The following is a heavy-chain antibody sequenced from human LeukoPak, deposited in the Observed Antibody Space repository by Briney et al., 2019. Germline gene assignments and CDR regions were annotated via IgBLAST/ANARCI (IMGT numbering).Heavy chain of an antibody. CDR2: ISFDGSNQ. CDR1: GFTFSSYH. J-gene: IGHJ4*02. Sequence: RGSLRLSCAASGFTFSSYHMHWVRQSPGKGLERVAAISFDGSNQFYVDSVKGRLTISRDNSKDTLYLQMDSLRPEDTAVYYCARGTTNHYFDYWGQGTLVTVSS. CDR3: ARGTTNHYFDY. D-gene: IGHD2-2*01. V-gene: IGHV3-30*04.